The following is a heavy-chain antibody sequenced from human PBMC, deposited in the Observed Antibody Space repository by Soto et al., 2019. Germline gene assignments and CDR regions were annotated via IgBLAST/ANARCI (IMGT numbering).Heavy chain of an antibody. CDR2: IYYTGST. CDR1: GGSVSSHY. J-gene: IGHJ5*02. Sequence: QVQLQESGPGLVRPSETLSLTCTVSGGSVSSHYWSWIRQPPGKGLEWIGYIYYTGSTYYNPSLKRRVTRSLDTSGNQLLWQLNSVTAADAAGYYCARESAGSGRNNWFDPWGQGTLVTVSS. D-gene: IGHD3-10*01. V-gene: IGHV4-59*02. CDR3: ARESAGSGRNNWFDP.